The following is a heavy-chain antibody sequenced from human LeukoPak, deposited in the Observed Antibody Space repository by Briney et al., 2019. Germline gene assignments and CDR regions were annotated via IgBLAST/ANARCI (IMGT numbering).Heavy chain of an antibody. CDR1: GYTFNKHG. Sequence: ASVKVSCKASGYTFNKHGITWVRQAPGQGLEWMGWISAYNGDTKYVQKFQGRVTLLTDTSAGTAYMELRSLRSDDTAVYYCARDPSNTSGWSPYFDYWGQGALVTVSS. CDR3: ARDPSNTSGWSPYFDY. D-gene: IGHD6-19*01. CDR2: ISAYNGDT. J-gene: IGHJ4*02. V-gene: IGHV1-18*04.